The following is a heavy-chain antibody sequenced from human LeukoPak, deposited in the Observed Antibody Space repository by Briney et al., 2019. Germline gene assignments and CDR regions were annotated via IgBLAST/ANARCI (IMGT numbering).Heavy chain of an antibody. D-gene: IGHD4-17*01. CDR1: GLTFSDYY. CDR2: ISSSGSTI. Sequence: GGSLRLSCAASGLTFSDYYMSWIRQAPGKGLEWVSYISSSGSTIYYADSVKGRFTISRNNAKNSLYLQMNSLRAEDTAVYYCARQGDYGDYQRFDYWGQGTLVTVSS. J-gene: IGHJ4*02. CDR3: ARQGDYGDYQRFDY. V-gene: IGHV3-11*04.